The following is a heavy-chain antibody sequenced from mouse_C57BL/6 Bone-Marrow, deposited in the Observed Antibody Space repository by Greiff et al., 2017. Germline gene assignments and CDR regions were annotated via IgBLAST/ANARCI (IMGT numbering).Heavy chain of an antibody. V-gene: IGHV5-6*01. CDR1: GFTFSSYG. CDR2: ISSGGSYT. D-gene: IGHD1-1*01. Sequence: EVMLVESGGDLVKPGGSLKLSCAASGFTFSSYGMSWVRQTPDKRLEWVATISSGGSYTYYPDSVKGRFTISRDNAKNTLYLQMSSLKSEDTAMYYCARRGFYYGSRGYCDVWGTGTTVTVSS. J-gene: IGHJ1*03. CDR3: ARRGFYYGSRGYCDV.